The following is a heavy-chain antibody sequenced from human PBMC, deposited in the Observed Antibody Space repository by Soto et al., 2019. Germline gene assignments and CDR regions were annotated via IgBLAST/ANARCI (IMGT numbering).Heavy chain of an antibody. V-gene: IGHV4-34*01. D-gene: IGHD2-21*01. J-gene: IGHJ5*02. CDR1: GACLSDNY. CDR3: ARGRGEFDA. Sequence: XGSLLLTCAVYGACLSDNYCNWLRQPPGKGLEWIGEINHSGNTNYNPSLRSRVTISIDTSKNQLSLNLRSVSAAETAVYYCARGRGEFDASGQGTPVTVSS. CDR2: INHSGNT.